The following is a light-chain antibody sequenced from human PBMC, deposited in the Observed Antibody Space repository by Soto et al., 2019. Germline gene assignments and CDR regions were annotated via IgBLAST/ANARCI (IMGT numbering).Light chain of an antibody. Sequence: QSVLTQPASVSGSPGQSITISCTGTSSDFGGYNYVSWYQQHPEKVPKLLICDVTNRPSGVSNRFSGSKSGNTASLTISGLQPEDAADYYCSSYTSDNTWVFGGGTQLTVL. CDR2: DVT. CDR1: SSDFGGYNY. J-gene: IGLJ3*02. V-gene: IGLV2-14*01. CDR3: SSYTSDNTWV.